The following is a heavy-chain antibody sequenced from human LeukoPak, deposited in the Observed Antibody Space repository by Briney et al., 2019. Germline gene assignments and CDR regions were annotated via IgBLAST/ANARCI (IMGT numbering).Heavy chain of an antibody. Sequence: GGSLRLSCAASGFTFSSYGMHWVRQAAGNGLEWVAVIWYDGSNKYYADSVKGRFTISRDNSKNTLYLQMNSLRAEDTAVYYCARESSGYDAFDIWGQGTMVTVSS. CDR2: IWYDGSNK. CDR3: ARESSGYDAFDI. D-gene: IGHD3-22*01. J-gene: IGHJ3*02. CDR1: GFTFSSYG. V-gene: IGHV3-33*01.